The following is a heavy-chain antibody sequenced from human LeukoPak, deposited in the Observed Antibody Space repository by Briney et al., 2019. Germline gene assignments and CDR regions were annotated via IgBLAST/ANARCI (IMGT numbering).Heavy chain of an antibody. CDR1: GGSISSYY. D-gene: IGHD1-26*01. CDR3: ARSNLVAGLVVGAPDY. Sequence: SETLSLTCTVSGGSISSYYWSWIRRPPGKGLEWIGYIYYSGSTNYNPSLKSRVTISVDTSKNQFSLKLSSVTAADTAVYYCARSNLVAGLVVGAPDYWGQGTLVTVSS. CDR2: IYYSGST. V-gene: IGHV4-59*01. J-gene: IGHJ4*02.